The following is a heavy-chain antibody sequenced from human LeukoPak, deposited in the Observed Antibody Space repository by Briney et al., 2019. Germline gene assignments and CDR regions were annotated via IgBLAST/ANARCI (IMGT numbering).Heavy chain of an antibody. Sequence: SETLSLTCGVYGGSFSGYYWSWIRQSPGKGLEWIGEINHSGSTNYNSSLKSRVTLSVDTSKNQFSLKLSTVTAAGTGLYFCARGPSSGSGSSYFDSWGQGILVTVSS. V-gene: IGHV4-34*01. J-gene: IGHJ4*02. CDR1: GGSFSGYY. D-gene: IGHD3-10*01. CDR3: ARGPSSGSGSSYFDS. CDR2: INHSGST.